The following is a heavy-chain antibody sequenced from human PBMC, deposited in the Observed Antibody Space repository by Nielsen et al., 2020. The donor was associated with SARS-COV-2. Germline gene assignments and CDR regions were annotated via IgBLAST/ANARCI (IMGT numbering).Heavy chain of an antibody. CDR1: GFTFSNSA. CDR2: ISGSGDRT. D-gene: IGHD6-13*01. V-gene: IGHV3-23*01. J-gene: IGHJ4*02. Sequence: GESLKISCTASGFTFSNSAMSWVRQTSGKGLEWVSSISGSGDRTDYADSVKGRFTISRDNSKNTLYLQMNSLRAEDTAVYYCARDGYSSNYYADYWGQGALVSVSS. CDR3: ARDGYSSNYYADY.